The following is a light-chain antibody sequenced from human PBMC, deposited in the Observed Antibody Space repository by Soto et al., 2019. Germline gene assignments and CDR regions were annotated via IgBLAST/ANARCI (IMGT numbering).Light chain of an antibody. CDR1: QSISSSF. Sequence: EIVLTQSPDTLSLFPGERATLSCRTGQSISSSFLAWYQQKPGQAPRLLIYGASSRATGIPDRFSGSGSGTDFTLTISRLEPEDFAMYYCQHYGSSPFTFGPGTKVDFK. V-gene: IGKV3-20*01. CDR3: QHYGSSPFT. CDR2: GAS. J-gene: IGKJ3*01.